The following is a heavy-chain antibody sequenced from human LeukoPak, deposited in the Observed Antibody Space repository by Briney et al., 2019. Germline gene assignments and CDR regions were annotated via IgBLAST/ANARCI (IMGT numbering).Heavy chain of an antibody. Sequence: SETLSLTCTVSGGSISSYYWSWIRQPPGKGLEWIGYIYYSGSTNYNPSLKSRVTISVDTSKNQFSLKLSSVTAADTAVYYCARHITMVNWFDPWGQGTLVTVSS. CDR2: IYYSGST. CDR3: ARHITMVNWFDP. J-gene: IGHJ5*02. V-gene: IGHV4-59*08. D-gene: IGHD3-10*01. CDR1: GGSISSYY.